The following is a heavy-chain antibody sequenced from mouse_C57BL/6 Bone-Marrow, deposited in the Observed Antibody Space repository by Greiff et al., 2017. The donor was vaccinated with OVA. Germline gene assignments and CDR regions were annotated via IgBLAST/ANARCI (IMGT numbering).Heavy chain of an antibody. D-gene: IGHD4-1*01. CDR2: INPNNGGT. J-gene: IGHJ2*01. Sequence: EVKLQQSGPELVKPGASVKISCKASGYTFTDYYMNWVKQSHGKSLEWIGDINPNNGGTSYNQKFKGKATLTVDKSSSTAYMELRSLTSEDSAVYYCARRLTGPFDYWGQGTTLTVSS. V-gene: IGHV1-26*01. CDR1: GYTFTDYY. CDR3: ARRLTGPFDY.